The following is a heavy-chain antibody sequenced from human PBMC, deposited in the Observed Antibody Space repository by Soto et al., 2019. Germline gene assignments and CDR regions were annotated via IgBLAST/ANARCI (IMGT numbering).Heavy chain of an antibody. CDR3: ARGGSGRGAFDI. CDR1: VGTFSLYA. J-gene: IGHJ3*02. CDR2: IIPIFGTA. Sequence: SVEVSCTSSVGTFSLYAIICVRQAPGQGLEWMGGIIPIFGTANYAQKFQGRVTITADKSTSTAYMELSSLRSEDTAVYYCARGGSGRGAFDIWGQGTMVNV. V-gene: IGHV1-69*06. D-gene: IGHD3-10*01.